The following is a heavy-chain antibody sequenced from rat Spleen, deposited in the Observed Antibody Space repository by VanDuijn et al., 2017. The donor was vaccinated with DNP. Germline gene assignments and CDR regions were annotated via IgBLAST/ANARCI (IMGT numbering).Heavy chain of an antibody. V-gene: IGHV5-25*01. J-gene: IGHJ1*01. CDR2: ITTSDGST. CDR1: GFSFSNYN. CDR3: ARLGRLRPYWYFDF. Sequence: EVELVESGGGLVQPGRSLKLSCAAAGFSFSNYNMAWVRQAPKKGLEWVATITTSDGSTYYPDSVKGRCTISSDDAESSLYLQMNSLTSEDTATYYCARLGRLRPYWYFDFWGPGTMVTVSS. D-gene: IGHD1-11*01.